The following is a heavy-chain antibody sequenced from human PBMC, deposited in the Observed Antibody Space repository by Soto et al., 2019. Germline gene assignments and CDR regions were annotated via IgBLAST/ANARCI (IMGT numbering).Heavy chain of an antibody. V-gene: IGHV3-74*01. CDR3: AGDLVSGSVSLGH. Sequence: EVQLVESGGGIVQPGGSLRLSCVASGFTFSTYWMHWVRQAPGKGLVWVSRIRGDGNDANYADSVRGRFSISRDNAKSTLFLQMNSQRAEDTAVYYCAGDLVSGSVSLGHWGQGTLVTVSS. J-gene: IGHJ4*02. CDR2: IRGDGNDA. D-gene: IGHD3-10*01. CDR1: GFTFSTYW.